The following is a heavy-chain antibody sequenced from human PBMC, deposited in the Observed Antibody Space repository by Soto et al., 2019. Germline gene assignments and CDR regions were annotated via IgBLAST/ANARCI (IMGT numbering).Heavy chain of an antibody. Sequence: QVHLVQSGAEVKKPGASVKVSCEASGYTFTTYCIHWVRQAPGQGLEWMGIIKPSDGSTSYAQRFRGRVTMTSDTSTSTAYMQLSGLRSEDTAVYYCALWLGHNNRADFWSGPLDRWGQGTPVTVSS. CDR2: IKPSDGST. J-gene: IGHJ5*02. CDR3: ALWLGHNNRADFWSGPLDR. D-gene: IGHD3-3*01. V-gene: IGHV1-46*03. CDR1: GYTFTTYC.